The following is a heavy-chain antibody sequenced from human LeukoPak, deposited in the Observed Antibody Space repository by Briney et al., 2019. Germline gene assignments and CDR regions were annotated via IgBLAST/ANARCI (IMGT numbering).Heavy chain of an antibody. V-gene: IGHV3-21*01. D-gene: IGHD2/OR15-2a*01. CDR1: GFTFSSYA. CDR3: ARGKTSQNIVTRKTYNWFDP. CDR2: ISGSGDYI. Sequence: GGSLRLSCVVSGFTFSSYAMSWVRQAPGKGLEWVSGISGSGDYIYYADSVKGRFTISRDNAKNSLYLQMKSLRAEDTAVYYCARGKTSQNIVTRKTYNWFDPWGQGTLVTVSS. J-gene: IGHJ5*02.